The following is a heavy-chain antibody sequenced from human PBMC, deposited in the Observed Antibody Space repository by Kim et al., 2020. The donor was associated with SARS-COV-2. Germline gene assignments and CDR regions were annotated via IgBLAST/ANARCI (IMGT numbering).Heavy chain of an antibody. J-gene: IGHJ4*02. CDR3: ASDYSGYSSRDKDY. V-gene: IGHV3-30*04. CDR1: GFTFSSYA. CDR2: LSYDGSKR. Sequence: GGSLRLSCAASGFTFSSYAMHGVRQAPGKGLEWVAVLSYDGSKRYYVDSVKGRFTISRDNAKNTLYLQMNSLRAEDTAVYYCASDYSGYSSRDKDYWGQG. D-gene: IGHD6-13*01.